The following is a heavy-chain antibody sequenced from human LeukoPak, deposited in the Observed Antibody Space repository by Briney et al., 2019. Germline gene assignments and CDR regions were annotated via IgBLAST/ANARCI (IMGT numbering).Heavy chain of an antibody. D-gene: IGHD3-10*01. J-gene: IGHJ5*02. Sequence: SVKVSCKASGGTVSRYPISWVRQAPGQGLEWMGGIIAIFGTANYAQKFQGRVTITADESTGTAYMELRSLRSEDTAVYYCARDQWFGELSRWFDPWGQGTLVTVSS. CDR3: ARDQWFGELSRWFDP. CDR2: IIAIFGTA. V-gene: IGHV1-69*13. CDR1: GGTVSRYP.